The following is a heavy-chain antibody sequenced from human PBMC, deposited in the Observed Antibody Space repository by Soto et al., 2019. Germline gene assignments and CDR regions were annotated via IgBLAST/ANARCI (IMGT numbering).Heavy chain of an antibody. Sequence: GGSLRLSCAASGFTFSSYAMSWVRQAPGKRLEWLSLISGSGATTYYADSVKGRFIVSRDKSKNTVYLQMNSLRADDTALYYCTKSSVHCSGGSCFDFWGQGTLVTVSS. V-gene: IGHV3-23*01. D-gene: IGHD2-15*01. CDR1: GFTFSSYA. CDR2: ISGSGATT. CDR3: TKSSVHCSGGSCFDF. J-gene: IGHJ5*01.